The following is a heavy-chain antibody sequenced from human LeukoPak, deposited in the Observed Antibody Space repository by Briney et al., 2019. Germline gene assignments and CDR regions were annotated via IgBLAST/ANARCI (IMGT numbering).Heavy chain of an antibody. D-gene: IGHD6-13*01. CDR2: LSAGGGST. Sequence: GGSLRLSCAASGFTFSSYAMSWVRQAPGKGLEWVSALSAGGGSTYYADSVKGRFTTSRDNSENTLYLQMNSLRAEDTAVYYCARDLYSSSWSLSYYYYYGMDVWGQGTTVTVSS. CDR3: ARDLYSSSWSLSYYYYYGMDV. J-gene: IGHJ6*02. V-gene: IGHV3-23*01. CDR1: GFTFSSYA.